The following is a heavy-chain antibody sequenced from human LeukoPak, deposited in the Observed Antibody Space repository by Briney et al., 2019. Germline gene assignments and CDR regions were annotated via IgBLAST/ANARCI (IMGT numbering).Heavy chain of an antibody. CDR2: INQDGGEK. J-gene: IGHJ4*02. Sequence: GGSLRLSCAASGFTFSKHWMAWVRQAPGKGLEWVANINQDGGEKYYVDSVKGRFTISRDNAKNSLYLQMNSLRAEDTAVYHCATGRSCTTCYLPDYWGQGTLVTVSS. V-gene: IGHV3-7*01. CDR1: GFTFSKHW. CDR3: ATGRSCTTCYLPDY. D-gene: IGHD2-2*01.